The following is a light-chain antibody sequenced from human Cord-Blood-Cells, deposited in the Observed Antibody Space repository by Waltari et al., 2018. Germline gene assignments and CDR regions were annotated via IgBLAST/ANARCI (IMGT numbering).Light chain of an antibody. CDR2: KAS. J-gene: IGKJ1*01. CDR3: QQYNSPPWT. V-gene: IGKV1-5*03. CDR1: QSIISR. Sequence: DIQITQSPSTLSASVGDRVTITCRASQSIISRLAWYQQKPGKAPKLLIYKASSLESGVPSRFSGSGSGTEFTLTISSLQPDDFATYYCQQYNSPPWTFGQGTKVEIK.